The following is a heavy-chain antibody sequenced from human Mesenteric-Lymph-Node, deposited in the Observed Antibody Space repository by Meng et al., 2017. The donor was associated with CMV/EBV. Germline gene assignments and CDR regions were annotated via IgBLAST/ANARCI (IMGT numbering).Heavy chain of an antibody. J-gene: IGHJ4*02. V-gene: IGHV3-23*01. CDR3: AKEPPTIFDGR. CDR1: GFTFKFYA. CDR2: ISGGADST. D-gene: IGHD3-3*01. Sequence: GESLKISCAASGFTFKFYAMSWVRQAPGKGLEWVSTISGGADSTFYADSMNGRFTISRDNSKNTLYLQMSSLRAEDTAVYYCAKEPPTIFDGRWGQGTLVTVSS.